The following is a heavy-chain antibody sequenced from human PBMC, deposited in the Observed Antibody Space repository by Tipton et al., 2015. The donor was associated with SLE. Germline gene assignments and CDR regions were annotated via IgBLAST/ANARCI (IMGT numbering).Heavy chain of an antibody. CDR1: GGSFSSDTYY. Sequence: TLSLTCTVSGGSFSSDTYYWSLIRQPAGKGLEWIGRIYASGSTNYNPSLKSRVTISVDTSKNQFSLRLSSVTAADTAVYYCARLMINRGNWFDPWGQGTLVTVSS. CDR2: IYASGST. V-gene: IGHV4-61*02. CDR3: ARLMINRGNWFDP. J-gene: IGHJ5*02. D-gene: IGHD3-16*01.